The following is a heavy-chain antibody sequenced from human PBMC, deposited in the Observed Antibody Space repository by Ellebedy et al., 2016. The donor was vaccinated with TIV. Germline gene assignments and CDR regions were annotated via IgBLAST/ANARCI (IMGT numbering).Heavy chain of an antibody. CDR2: IRYDGSKK. D-gene: IGHD6-19*01. CDR3: TKDFAVAGTGYFQD. Sequence: GESLKISCAASGFTFSSYVMHWVRQAPGKGLEWVALIRYDGSKKYYADSVKGRFTISIDNSKNTLYLQVNSLRVEDTAVYYCTKDFAVAGTGYFQDWGQGTLVTVSS. J-gene: IGHJ1*01. V-gene: IGHV3-30*02. CDR1: GFTFSSYV.